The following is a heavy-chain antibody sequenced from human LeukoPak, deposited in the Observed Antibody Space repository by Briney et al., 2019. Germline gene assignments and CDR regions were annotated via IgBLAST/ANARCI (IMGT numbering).Heavy chain of an antibody. CDR2: IIPIFGTA. J-gene: IGHJ4*02. V-gene: IGHV1-69*05. CDR1: GGTFSSYA. Sequence: SVKVSCKASGGTFSSYAISWLRQAPGQGLEWMGRIIPIFGTANYAQKFQGRVTITTDESTSTAYMELSSLRSEDTAVYYCASEAMKIKHRITMIVVALDYWGQGTLVTVSS. D-gene: IGHD3-22*01. CDR3: ASEAMKIKHRITMIVVALDY.